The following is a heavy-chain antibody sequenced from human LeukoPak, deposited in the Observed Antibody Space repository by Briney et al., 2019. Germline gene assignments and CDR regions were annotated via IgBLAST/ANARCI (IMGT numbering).Heavy chain of an antibody. CDR2: ICSSADT. CDR3: ATGFGVFDY. J-gene: IGHJ4*02. Sequence: SETLSLTCTVSGGSISSYYWTWIRQPPGKGLEWLGRICSSADTNYKPSLKSRVIMSADMSNNEISLKLASVTAADTALYYCATGFGVFDYWGQGILVTVSS. V-gene: IGHV4-4*07. CDR1: GGSISSYY. D-gene: IGHD3-16*01.